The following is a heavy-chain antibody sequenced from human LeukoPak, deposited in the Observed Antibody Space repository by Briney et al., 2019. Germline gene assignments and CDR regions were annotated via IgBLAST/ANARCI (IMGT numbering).Heavy chain of an antibody. D-gene: IGHD6-19*01. V-gene: IGHV4-59*01. CDR2: IYYSGST. CDR3: ARKGHSSGGKRYYYYYYMDV. Sequence: PSETLSLTCTVSGGSISSYYWSWIRQPPGKGLEWIGYIYYSGSTNYNPSLKSRVTISVDTSKNQFSLKLSSVAAADTAVYYCARKGHSSGGKRYYYYYYMDVWGKGTTVTISS. CDR1: GGSISSYY. J-gene: IGHJ6*03.